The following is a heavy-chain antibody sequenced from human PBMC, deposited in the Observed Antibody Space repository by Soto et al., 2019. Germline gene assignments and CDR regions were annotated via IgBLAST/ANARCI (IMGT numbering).Heavy chain of an antibody. D-gene: IGHD3-22*01. CDR3: ARPLWRDYYNWGYFDL. CDR1: GFTFSSYA. V-gene: IGHV3-30-3*01. Sequence: QVQLVESGGGVVQPGRSLRLSCAASGFTFSSYAMHWVRQAPGKGLERVAVISYDGSNKYYTDSVKGRFTISRDNSKNTLYLQMNRLRAEDTAVYYCARPLWRDYYNWGYFDLWGRGTLVTVSS. CDR2: ISYDGSNK. J-gene: IGHJ2*01.